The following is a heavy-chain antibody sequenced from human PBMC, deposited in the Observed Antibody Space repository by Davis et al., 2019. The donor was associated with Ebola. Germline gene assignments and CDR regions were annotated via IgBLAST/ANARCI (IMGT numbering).Heavy chain of an antibody. D-gene: IGHD1-20*01. Sequence: PGGSLRLSCAASGFTFSSYGMHWVRQAPGKGLEWVAFIRYDGSNKYYADSVKGRFTISRDESKNTLYLQMNSLRAEDTAVYYCISWGDNWNRRLNNWFDPWGQGTLVTVSS. CDR3: ISWGDNWNRRLNNWFDP. CDR1: GFTFSSYG. J-gene: IGHJ5*02. V-gene: IGHV3-30*02. CDR2: IRYDGSNK.